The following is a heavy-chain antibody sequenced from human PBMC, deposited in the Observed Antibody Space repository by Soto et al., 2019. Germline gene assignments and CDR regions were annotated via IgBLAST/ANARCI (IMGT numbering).Heavy chain of an antibody. V-gene: IGHV4-4*02. CDR3: ARKMGAFDI. J-gene: IGHJ3*02. Sequence: QVQLQESGPGLVKPSGTLSLTCAVSRASISGGYWWSWVRRPPGKGLEWIGEIFQGGNTYYNPSLKSRVTLSVDKSKNQFSLNLTSVTAADTAVYYCARKMGAFDIWGQGTMVTVSS. D-gene: IGHD2-8*01. CDR2: IFQGGNT. CDR1: RASISGGYW.